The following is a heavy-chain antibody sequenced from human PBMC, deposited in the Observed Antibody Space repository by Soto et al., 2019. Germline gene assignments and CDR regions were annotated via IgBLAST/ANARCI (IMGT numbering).Heavy chain of an antibody. J-gene: IGHJ6*02. CDR3: AKAPIVGATNYYYGMDV. CDR2: ISYDGSNK. CDR1: GFTFSSYG. D-gene: IGHD1-26*01. Sequence: ASGFTFSSYGMHWVRQAPGKGLEWVAVISYDGSNKYYADSVKGRFTISRDNSKNTLYLQMNSLRAEDTAVYYCAKAPIVGATNYYYGMDVWGQGTTVTVSS. V-gene: IGHV3-30*18.